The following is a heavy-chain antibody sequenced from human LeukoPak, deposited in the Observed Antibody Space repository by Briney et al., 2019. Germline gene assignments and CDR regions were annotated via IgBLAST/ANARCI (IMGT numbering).Heavy chain of an antibody. J-gene: IGHJ5*02. D-gene: IGHD6-13*01. Sequence: PSETLSLTCTVSGGSISSYYWSWIRQPPGKGLEWIGYIYYSGSTNYNPSLKSRVTISVDTSKNQFSLKLSSVTAADTAVYYCARGIAADPLGWFDTWGQGTLITVSS. CDR1: GGSISSYY. CDR3: ARGIAADPLGWFDT. V-gene: IGHV4-59*01. CDR2: IYYSGST.